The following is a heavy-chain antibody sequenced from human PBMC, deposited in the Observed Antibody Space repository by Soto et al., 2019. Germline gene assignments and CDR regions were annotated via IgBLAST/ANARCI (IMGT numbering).Heavy chain of an antibody. CDR1: EGTFNSYA. V-gene: IGHV1-69*01. CDR2: IIPYYNTL. Sequence: QAQVVQSGAEVRKPGSSVKLSCKASEGTFNSYAIAWVRQAPGQGLEWMGGIIPYYNTLNYAQKFQDRVTITADDFTNTVYMELGSLRSDDTALYFCASGASRWYPYFFDSWAQGTLVSVSS. D-gene: IGHD6-13*01. J-gene: IGHJ4*02. CDR3: ASGASRWYPYFFDS.